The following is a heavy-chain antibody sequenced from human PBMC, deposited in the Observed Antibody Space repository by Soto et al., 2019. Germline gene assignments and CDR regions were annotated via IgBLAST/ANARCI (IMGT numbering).Heavy chain of an antibody. CDR3: ARDIVVVVAATNYYYGMDV. CDR1: GGSVSSGSYY. D-gene: IGHD2-15*01. V-gene: IGHV4-61*01. CDR2: IYYSGSS. J-gene: IGHJ6*02. Sequence: QVQLQESGPGLVKPSETLSLTCTVSGGSVSSGSYYWSWIRQPPGKGLEWIGYIYYSGSSNYNPSLTSRVTISVDTSKNQFSLKLSSVTAADTAVYYCARDIVVVVAATNYYYGMDVWGQGTTVTVSS.